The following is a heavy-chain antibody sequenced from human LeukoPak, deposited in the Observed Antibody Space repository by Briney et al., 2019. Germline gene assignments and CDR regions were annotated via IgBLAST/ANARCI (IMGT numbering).Heavy chain of an antibody. CDR1: GGSISSYY. V-gene: IGHV4-59*08. J-gene: IGHJ6*02. D-gene: IGHD4-17*01. CDR2: IYYSGST. CDR3: ARLTVTTYYYYYYAMDV. Sequence: SETLSLTCTVSGGSISSYYWSWIRQPPGKRLEWIGYIYYSGSTNYNPSLKSRVTISVDTSKNQFSLKLSSVTAADTAVYYCARLTVTTYYYYYYAMDVWGQGTTVTVSS.